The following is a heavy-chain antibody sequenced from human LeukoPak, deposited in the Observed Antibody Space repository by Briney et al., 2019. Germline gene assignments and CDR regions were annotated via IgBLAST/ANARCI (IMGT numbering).Heavy chain of an antibody. V-gene: IGHV4-34*01. Sequence: PSETLSLTCAVYGASFSGDYWNWIRQPPGKGLEWIGEINHSGSTYYNPSLKSRVTISVDTSKNQFSLKLNSVTAADTAVYYCARVSGFRYGGNDYWGQGTLVTVSS. CDR2: INHSGST. J-gene: IGHJ4*02. D-gene: IGHD5-18*01. CDR1: GASFSGDY. CDR3: ARVSGFRYGGNDY.